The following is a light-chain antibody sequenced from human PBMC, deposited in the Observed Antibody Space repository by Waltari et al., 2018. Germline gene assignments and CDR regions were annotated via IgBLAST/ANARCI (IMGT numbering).Light chain of an antibody. CDR3: AAWDDSLSAWV. J-gene: IGLJ3*02. V-gene: IGLV1-47*01. Sequence: SVLTQPPSASGTPGQRVTISCSGSSSNIGSNYVYWYQQLPGTAPKLLIYRNNQRPLGVTARFSGSKSGTSASLAISGLRSEDEADYYCAAWDDSLSAWVFGGGTKLTVL. CDR2: RNN. CDR1: SSNIGSNY.